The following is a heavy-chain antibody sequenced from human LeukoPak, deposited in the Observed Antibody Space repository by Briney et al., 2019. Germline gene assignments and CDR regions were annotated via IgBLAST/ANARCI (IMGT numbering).Heavy chain of an antibody. D-gene: IGHD3-16*02. Sequence: SETLSLTCTVSGYSISSGYYWGWIRQPPGKGLEWIGSIYHSGSTYYNPSLKSRVTISVDTSKNHFSLKLSSVTAADTAVYYCARVYDYVWGSYRYSYYFDYWGQGTLVTVSS. J-gene: IGHJ4*02. CDR3: ARVYDYVWGSYRYSYYFDY. CDR1: GYSISSGYY. CDR2: IYHSGST. V-gene: IGHV4-38-2*02.